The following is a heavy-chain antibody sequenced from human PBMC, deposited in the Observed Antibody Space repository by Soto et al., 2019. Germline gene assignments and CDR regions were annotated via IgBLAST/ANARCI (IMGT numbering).Heavy chain of an antibody. D-gene: IGHD3-22*01. CDR2: IYQSGIT. CDR1: GGSLSNSAYP. J-gene: IGHJ3*01. V-gene: IGHV4-30-2*01. Sequence: SETLSLTCAVSGGSLSNSAYPWSWIRQPPGKGPEWVGSIYQSGITYYNPSLKSRVTLSLDRPKNQFSLKLTSVTAADTAVYYCARELLYYDKSGNSWDDAFDLWGQGTMVTVSS. CDR3: ARELLYYDKSGNSWDDAFDL.